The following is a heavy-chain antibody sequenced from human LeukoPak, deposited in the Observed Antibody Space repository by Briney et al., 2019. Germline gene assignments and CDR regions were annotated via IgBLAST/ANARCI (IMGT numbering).Heavy chain of an antibody. CDR3: ARSAGDWFDP. J-gene: IGHJ5*02. CDR2: VSYSGGT. Sequence: SETLSLTCTVSGGSISSYYWSWIRQPPGKGLEWLGYVSYSGGTNYNASLKSQVTISLDTSKNQFSLKLNSVTAADTAVYYCARSAGDWFDPWGQGTLVTVSS. D-gene: IGHD3-10*01. CDR1: GGSISSYY. V-gene: IGHV4-59*01.